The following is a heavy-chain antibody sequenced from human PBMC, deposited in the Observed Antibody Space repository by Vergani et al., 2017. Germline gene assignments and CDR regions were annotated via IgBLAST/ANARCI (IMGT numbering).Heavy chain of an antibody. V-gene: IGHV3-21*02. CDR2: ISGSSSYV. J-gene: IGHJ2*01. D-gene: IGHD3-3*01. CDR1: GFSFSSYS. CDR3: AKDHYDFWSGYPNLSPFAL. Sequence: EVQLVESGGGLVKPGGSLRLSCAASGFSFSSYSMNWVRQAPGKGLEWVASISGSSSYVFYRDSVEGRFTITRDNAKKSVYLQMNSLRAEDTAMYYCAKDHYDFWSGYPNLSPFALWGRGTLVTVSS.